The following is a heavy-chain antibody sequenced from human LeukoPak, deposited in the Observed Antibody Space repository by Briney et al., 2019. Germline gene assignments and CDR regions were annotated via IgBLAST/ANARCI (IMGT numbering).Heavy chain of an antibody. V-gene: IGHV4-34*01. CDR1: GGSFSGHY. Sequence: SETLSLTCAVYGGSFSGHYWSWIRQPPGKGLEWIGQVSHSGSTNYDPSLRSRVTVSLDTSTNQFSLKLNPVTAADTAVYYCARGRVTYDHWGQGTLVTVSS. CDR2: VSHSGST. J-gene: IGHJ4*02. CDR3: ARGRVTYDH. D-gene: IGHD4-23*01.